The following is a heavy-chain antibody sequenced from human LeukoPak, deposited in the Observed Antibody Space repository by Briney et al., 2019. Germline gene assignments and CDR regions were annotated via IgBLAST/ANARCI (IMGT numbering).Heavy chain of an antibody. CDR2: ISGSGGST. J-gene: IGHJ3*02. D-gene: IGHD2-15*01. V-gene: IGHV3-23*01. Sequence: GGSLRLSCAASRFTFSSYAMSWVRQAPGKGLEWVSAISGSGGSTYYADSVKGRFTISRDNSKNTLYLQMNSLRAEDTAVYYCPIPVVAATFDAFDIWGQGTMVTVSS. CDR3: PIPVVAATFDAFDI. CDR1: RFTFSSYA.